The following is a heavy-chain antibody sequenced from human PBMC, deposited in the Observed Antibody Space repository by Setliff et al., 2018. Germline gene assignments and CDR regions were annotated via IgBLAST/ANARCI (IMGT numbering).Heavy chain of an antibody. Sequence: SETLSLTCTVSGGSVSPYFWSWIRQPPGKGLQWIGYIYHNGNTNFNPSLKSRVNMSIDTSKNQFALDLKSVTAADTAVYYCARDRSAYSYGLDVWGQGTTVTVSS. J-gene: IGHJ6*02. CDR1: GGSVSPYF. CDR2: IYHNGNT. CDR3: ARDRSAYSYGLDV. V-gene: IGHV4-59*02.